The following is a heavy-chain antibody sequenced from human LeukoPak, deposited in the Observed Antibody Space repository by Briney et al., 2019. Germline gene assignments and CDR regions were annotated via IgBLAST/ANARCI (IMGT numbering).Heavy chain of an antibody. V-gene: IGHV3-48*03. CDR2: ISSSGSTI. J-gene: IGHJ2*01. Sequence: GGSLRLSCAASGFTFSSYEMNWVRQAPGKGLEWVSYISSSGSTIYYADSVKGRFTISRDNAKNSLYLQMNSLRAEDTAVYYCARGVPYDAVWYFDLWGRGTLVTVSS. CDR1: GFTFSSYE. CDR3: ARGVPYDAVWYFDL. D-gene: IGHD5-12*01.